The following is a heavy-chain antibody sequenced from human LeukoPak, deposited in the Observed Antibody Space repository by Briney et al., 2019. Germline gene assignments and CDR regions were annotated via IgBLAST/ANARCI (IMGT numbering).Heavy chain of an antibody. Sequence: PSETLSLTCAVYGGSSSGYYWSWIRQTLEKGLERIGEIYHSVSTNYNSPLKRRVTLSVDTSKNEFSLTLSSVTAANTAIYYCARLRHYYGSGSLTHYYMDVWGKGTTVTVSS. CDR3: ARLRHYYGSGSLTHYYMDV. J-gene: IGHJ6*03. V-gene: IGHV4-34*01. D-gene: IGHD3-10*01. CDR1: GGSSSGYY. CDR2: IYHSVST.